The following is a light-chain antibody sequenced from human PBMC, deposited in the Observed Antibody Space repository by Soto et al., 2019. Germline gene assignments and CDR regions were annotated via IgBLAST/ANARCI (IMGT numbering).Light chain of an antibody. V-gene: IGKV3-20*01. J-gene: IGKJ2*01. CDR2: GAS. Sequence: EIVLTQSPGTLSLSPGKRATLSCRASQRVSSTYLAWYQQKPGQPPRLLIYGASSRAAGIPDRFSGSGSGTDFALTISSLEPEDFAVYYCHQYGSSSYTFGQGTKLEIK. CDR1: QRVSSTY. CDR3: HQYGSSSYT.